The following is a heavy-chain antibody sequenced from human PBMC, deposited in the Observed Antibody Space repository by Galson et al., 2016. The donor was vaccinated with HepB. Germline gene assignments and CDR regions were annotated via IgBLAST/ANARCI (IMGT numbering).Heavy chain of an antibody. Sequence: SLRLSCAASGFTVNSNYMSWVRQAPGKGLEWVSSIYSGGSTYYADSVKGRFTISRDNSKNTLYLQMSSLRAEDTAVYYCARNYGSGTYYYYYGMDVWGQGTTVTVSS. J-gene: IGHJ6*02. V-gene: IGHV3-53*01. CDR3: ARNYGSGTYYYYYGMDV. CDR1: GFTVNSNY. D-gene: IGHD3-10*01. CDR2: IYSGGST.